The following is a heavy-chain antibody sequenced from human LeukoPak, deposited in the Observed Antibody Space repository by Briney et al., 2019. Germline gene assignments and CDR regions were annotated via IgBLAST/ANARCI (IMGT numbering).Heavy chain of an antibody. V-gene: IGHV3-64*01. Sequence: GGSLRLSCAASGFTFSNYDMLWVRQAPGKGLEYVSAITTNGVTTNYGNSVRGRFTISRDNSNKVVYLRMNSLRAEDTAVYYCARSINYSNYLLDYWGQGTLVTVSS. D-gene: IGHD4-11*01. CDR1: GFTFSNYD. CDR3: ARSINYSNYLLDY. J-gene: IGHJ4*02. CDR2: ITTNGVTT.